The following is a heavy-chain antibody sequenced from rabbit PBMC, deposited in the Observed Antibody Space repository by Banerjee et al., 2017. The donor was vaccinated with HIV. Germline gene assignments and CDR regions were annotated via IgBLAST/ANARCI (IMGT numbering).Heavy chain of an antibody. CDR2: INTSSGNT. CDR3: AREDGVAGYGYDL. J-gene: IGHJ3*01. Sequence: QSLEESGGDLVKPGASLTLTCTASGFSFTNKYVMCWVRQAPGKGLEWIACINTSSGNTVYANWAKGRFTISKTSSTTVTLQMTSLTAADTATYFCAREDGVAGYGYDLWGQGTLVTVS. V-gene: IGHV1S40*01. CDR1: GFSFTNKYV. D-gene: IGHD6-1*01.